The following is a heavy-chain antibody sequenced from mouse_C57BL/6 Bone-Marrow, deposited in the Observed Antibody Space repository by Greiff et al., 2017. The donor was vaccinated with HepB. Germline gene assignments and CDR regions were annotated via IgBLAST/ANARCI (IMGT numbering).Heavy chain of an antibody. CDR3: ARRGYDYDFAY. D-gene: IGHD2-4*01. V-gene: IGHV1-82*01. J-gene: IGHJ3*01. Sequence: VKLMESGPELVKPGASVKISCKASGYAFSSSWMNWVKQRPGKGLEWIGRIYPGDGDTNYNGKFKGKATLTADKSSSTAYMRLSSLTSEDSAVYFCARRGYDYDFAYWGQGTLVTVSA. CDR1: GYAFSSSW. CDR2: IYPGDGDT.